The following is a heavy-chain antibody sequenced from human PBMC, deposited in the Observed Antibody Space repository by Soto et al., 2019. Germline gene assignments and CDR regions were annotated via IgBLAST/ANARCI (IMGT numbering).Heavy chain of an antibody. CDR3: ARGLADSAGSSLGRRMDV. D-gene: IGHD3-10*01. V-gene: IGHV4-61*01. CDR1: GEAVGSGQSY. CDR2: IFVTGAT. J-gene: IGHJ6*02. Sequence: QVQLQEAGPGLVKTSETLSLICFVAGEAVGSGQSYWNWIRQAPGKGLERIGHIFVTGATKYSAFFKGRVTMSVDTSKRQISLNLTSVTAADSATYFCARGLADSAGSSLGRRMDVWGQGTTVTVAS.